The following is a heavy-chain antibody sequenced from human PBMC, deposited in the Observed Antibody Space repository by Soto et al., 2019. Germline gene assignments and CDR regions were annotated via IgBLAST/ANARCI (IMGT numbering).Heavy chain of an antibody. CDR1: GGTSSSYS. J-gene: IGHJ2*01. V-gene: IGHV1-69*01. CDR3: ARPFQSWPGGWYFDL. D-gene: IGHD3-16*01. Sequence: QVQLVQSGAEVKKPGSSVKVSCKASGGTSSSYSINWVRQAPGQGLEWMGGIIPIFGTANYAQKFQGRVTLTADESTSTAHMELSSLRNEDTAVYYCARPFQSWPGGWYFDLWGRGTLVTVSS. CDR2: IIPIFGTA.